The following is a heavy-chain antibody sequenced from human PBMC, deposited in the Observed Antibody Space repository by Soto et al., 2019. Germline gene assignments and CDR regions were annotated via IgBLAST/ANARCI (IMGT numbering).Heavy chain of an antibody. CDR1: GGSVSSGSYY. CDR3: ARWQLELPYYSGMDV. Sequence: QVQLQESGPGLVKPSETLSLTCTVSGGSVSSGSYYWSWIRQPPGKGLEWIGYIYYSGSTNYNPSLKRRVTISVDTSKNQFSLKLSSVTAADTAVYYCARWQLELPYYSGMDVWGQGTTVTVSS. CDR2: IYYSGST. J-gene: IGHJ6*02. D-gene: IGHD1-7*01. V-gene: IGHV4-61*01.